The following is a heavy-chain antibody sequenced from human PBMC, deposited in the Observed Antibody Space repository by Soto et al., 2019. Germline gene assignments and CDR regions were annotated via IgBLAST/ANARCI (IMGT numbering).Heavy chain of an antibody. CDR2: IRSKAYGGTA. D-gene: IGHD3-22*01. CDR3: TRDRRVGITMIVVSN. CDR1: GFTFGDYA. Sequence: GGSLRLSCTASGFTFGDYAMSWFRQAPGKGLEWVGFIRSKAYGGTAEYAASVKGRFTISRDDSKSIAYLQMNSLKTEDTAVYYCTRDRRVGITMIVVSNWGQGTLVTVSS. V-gene: IGHV3-49*03. J-gene: IGHJ4*02.